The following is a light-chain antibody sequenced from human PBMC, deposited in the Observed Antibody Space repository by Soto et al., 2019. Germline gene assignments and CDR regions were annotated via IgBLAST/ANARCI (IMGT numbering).Light chain of an antibody. Sequence: EIVLTQSPATLSLSPGERATLSCRASQSVSIYLAWYQHKPGQAPRLIIYDASNRATGIPARFSGSGSGTDCPLTISSLEPEDFSVYYCQQRTSWPLVTFGRGTRLEIK. CDR3: QQRTSWPLVT. CDR1: QSVSIY. J-gene: IGKJ5*01. V-gene: IGKV3-11*01. CDR2: DAS.